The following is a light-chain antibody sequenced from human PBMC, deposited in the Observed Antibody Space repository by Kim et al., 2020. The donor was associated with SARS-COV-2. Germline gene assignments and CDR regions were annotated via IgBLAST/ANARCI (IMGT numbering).Light chain of an antibody. CDR1: SLKTYY. V-gene: IGLV3-19*02. J-gene: IGLJ2*01. CDR3: DSWDSSGNHNVV. CDR2: GKN. Sequence: SSEMTQDPAVTVALGQTVRITCQGDSLKTYYATWYQQKTGQAPVRVIFGKNNRPSGIPHRFSGSNSGNTASLTITGAQAEDEADYYCDSWDSSGNHNVVFGGGTQLTVL.